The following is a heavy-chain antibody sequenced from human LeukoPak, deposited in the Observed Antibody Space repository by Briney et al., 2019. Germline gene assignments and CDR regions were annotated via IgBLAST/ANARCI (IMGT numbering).Heavy chain of an antibody. CDR2: IYYSGST. CDR3: ARDRREMATPTGFDY. J-gene: IGHJ4*02. V-gene: IGHV4-39*07. Sequence: PSETLSLTCTVSGGSISSSSYYWGWIRQPPGKGLEWIGSIYYSGSTYYNPSLKSRVTISVDTSKNQFSLKLSSVTAADTAVYYCARDRREMATPTGFDYRGQGTLVTVSS. CDR1: GGSISSSSYY. D-gene: IGHD5-24*01.